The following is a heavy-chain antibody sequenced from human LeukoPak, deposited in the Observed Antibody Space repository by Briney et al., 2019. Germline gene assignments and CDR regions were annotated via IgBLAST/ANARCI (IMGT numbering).Heavy chain of an antibody. J-gene: IGHJ6*02. CDR1: GFTFNTYA. CDR3: ARDLSISLYYYYVMDV. CDR2: MSFDGSSK. D-gene: IGHD2-2*01. V-gene: IGHV3-30-3*01. Sequence: GGSLRLSCAASGFTFNTYAMHWVRQAPGKGLDWVAVMSFDGSSKYYVDSAKGRFTISRDNSKNTLYLQMNSLRAEDTAVYYCARDLSISLYYYYVMDVWGQGTTVTVSS.